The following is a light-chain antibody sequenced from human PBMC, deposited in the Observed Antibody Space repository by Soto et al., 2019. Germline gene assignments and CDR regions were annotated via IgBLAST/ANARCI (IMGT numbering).Light chain of an antibody. V-gene: IGKV1-39*01. J-gene: IGKJ1*01. CDR2: AAS. CDR1: QSISSY. CDR3: QQSYSTPVT. Sequence: DIQLTQSPSFLSASVGDRVTITCRASQSISSYLNWYQQKPGKAPKLLIYAASSLQSGVPSRFSGSGSGTDFTLTISSLQPEDFATYYCQQSYSTPVTFGQGTKVDI.